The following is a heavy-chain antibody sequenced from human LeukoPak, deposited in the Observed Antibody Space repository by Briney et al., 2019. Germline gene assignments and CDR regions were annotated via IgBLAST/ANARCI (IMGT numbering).Heavy chain of an antibody. Sequence: SETLSLTCTVAGGSIIRSNYYCAWIRQPPGKGLEWIGSIYYSGDTYYNPSLKSRLTISVDMSKNQFSLKLTSVTAAHTAVYYCARHHHNGWSDYWGPGALVTVSS. V-gene: IGHV4-39*01. D-gene: IGHD6-19*01. CDR3: ARHHHNGWSDY. CDR1: GGSIIRSNYY. J-gene: IGHJ4*02. CDR2: IYYSGDT.